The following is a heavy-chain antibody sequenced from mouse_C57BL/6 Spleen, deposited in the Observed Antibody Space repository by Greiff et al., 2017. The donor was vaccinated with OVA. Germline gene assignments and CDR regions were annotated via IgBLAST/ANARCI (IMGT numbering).Heavy chain of an antibody. CDR2: IDPSDSYT. CDR1: GYTFTSYW. Sequence: QVQLQQPGAELVKPGASVKLSCKASGYTFTSYWMQWVKQRPGQGLEWIGEIDPSDSYTNYNQKFKGKATLTVDTSSSTAYMQLSSLTSEDSAVYYCARSRLPYYAMDYWGQGTSVTVSS. CDR3: ARSRLPYYAMDY. V-gene: IGHV1-50*01. J-gene: IGHJ4*01.